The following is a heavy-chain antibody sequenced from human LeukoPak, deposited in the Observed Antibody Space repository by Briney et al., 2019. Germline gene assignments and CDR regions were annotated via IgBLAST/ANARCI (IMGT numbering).Heavy chain of an antibody. CDR1: GFTFSSYW. J-gene: IGHJ4*02. CDR2: IRQDGSEK. V-gene: IGHV3-7*03. CDR3: ARVSCSSTSCPIDY. D-gene: IGHD2-2*01. Sequence: GGSLRLSCVASGFTFSSYWMSWVRQAPGKGLEWVANIRQDGSEKYYVDSVKGRFTISRDNAKNSLYLQMNSLRAEDTAVYYCARVSCSSTSCPIDYWGQGTLVTVSS.